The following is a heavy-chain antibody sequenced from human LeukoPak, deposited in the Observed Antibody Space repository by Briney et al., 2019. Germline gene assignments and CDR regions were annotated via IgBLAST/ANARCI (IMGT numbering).Heavy chain of an antibody. CDR3: ARDWRRYCSGGSCYSFWFDP. J-gene: IGHJ5*02. CDR2: ISYDGSNK. Sequence: GGSLRLSCAASGFTFSSYAMHWVRQAPGKGLEWVAVISYDGSNKYYADSVKGRFTISRDNSKNTLYLQMNSLRAEDTAVYYCARDWRRYCSGGSCYSFWFDPWGQGTLVTVSS. D-gene: IGHD2-15*01. CDR1: GFTFSSYA. V-gene: IGHV3-30-3*01.